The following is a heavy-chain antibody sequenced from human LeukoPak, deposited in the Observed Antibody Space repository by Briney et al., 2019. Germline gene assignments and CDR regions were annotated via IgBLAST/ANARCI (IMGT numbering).Heavy chain of an antibody. Sequence: GGSLRLSCAASGFTFRSYAMHWVRQAPGKGLEWVAYISCEGSNKYYADSVKGRYTISRDNSKNTLYLQMTSLRAEDTAVYYCAIDYCSGGSCYFDYWGRAAQVSVSS. J-gene: IGHJ4*02. V-gene: IGHV3-30*04. D-gene: IGHD2-15*01. CDR1: GFTFRSYA. CDR3: AIDYCSGGSCYFDY. CDR2: ISCEGSNK.